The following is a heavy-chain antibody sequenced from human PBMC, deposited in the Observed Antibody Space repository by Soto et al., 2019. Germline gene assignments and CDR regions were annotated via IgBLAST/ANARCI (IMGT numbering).Heavy chain of an antibody. CDR3: AKDRYSSGERYFDY. Sequence: QVQLVESGGGVVQPGRSLRLSCAASGFTFISFGMHWVRQAPGKGLEWVAVISYDGGKKDYVDSVKGRFTISRDNSKNTLYLQMNSLRAEDTAVYYCAKDRYSSGERYFDYWGQGTLVTVSS. J-gene: IGHJ4*02. D-gene: IGHD6-19*01. CDR2: ISYDGGKK. CDR1: GFTFISFG. V-gene: IGHV3-30*18.